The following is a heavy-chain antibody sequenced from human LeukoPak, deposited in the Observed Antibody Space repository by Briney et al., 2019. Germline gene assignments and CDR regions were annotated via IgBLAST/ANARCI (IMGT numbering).Heavy chain of an antibody. CDR3: ARVYYDILTGYYYYYYGMDV. CDR1: GYTFTSYG. D-gene: IGHD3-9*01. Sequence: ASVKVSCKDSGYTFTSYGISWVRQAPGQGLEWMGWISAYNGNTNYAQKLQGRVTMTTDTSTRTAYMELRSLRSDDMAVYSSARVYYDILTGYYYYYYGMDVWGQGTTVTVSS. J-gene: IGHJ6*02. V-gene: IGHV1-18*03. CDR2: ISAYNGNT.